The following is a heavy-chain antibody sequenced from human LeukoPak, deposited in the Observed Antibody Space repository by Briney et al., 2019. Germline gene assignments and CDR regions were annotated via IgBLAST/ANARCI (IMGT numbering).Heavy chain of an antibody. CDR3: ARQTGSGLFILP. Sequence: SETLSLTCTVSGVSISSSNSYWGWIRQPPGKGLEWIGSIYYSGNTYYNASLKSQVSISIDTSKNQFSLRLTSVTAADTALYYCARQTGSGLFILPGGQGTLVTVSS. V-gene: IGHV4-39*01. CDR1: GVSISSSNSY. J-gene: IGHJ4*02. CDR2: IYYSGNT. D-gene: IGHD3/OR15-3a*01.